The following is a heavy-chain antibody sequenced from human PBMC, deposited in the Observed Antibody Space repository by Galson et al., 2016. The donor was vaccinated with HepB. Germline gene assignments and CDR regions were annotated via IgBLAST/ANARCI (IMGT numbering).Heavy chain of an antibody. CDR1: GFTFSDYH. J-gene: IGHJ3*01. V-gene: IGHV3-11*01. CDR3: AREVLFSSGYYDVFDL. D-gene: IGHD3-22*01. Sequence: SLRLSCAASGFTFSDYHMNWIRQAPGKGLEWISYISRSGSSRLYADSVKGRFTISRDTAKNSVYLQMNGLRVEDTAVYYCAREVLFSSGYYDVFDLWGQGTMVTVSP. CDR2: ISRSGSSR.